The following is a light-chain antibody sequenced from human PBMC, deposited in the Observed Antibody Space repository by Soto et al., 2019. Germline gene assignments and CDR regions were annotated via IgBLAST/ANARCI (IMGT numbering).Light chain of an antibody. Sequence: QMTQSPSTLSASVGDRVTVTCRASQSVGTWLAWYQQKPGRAPNLLIYDASTLASAVPSRFSGSESGTEFTLTISSLQSDDFATYYCQHYNSFSPWAFGQGTKGDIK. CDR3: QHYNSFSPWA. CDR1: QSVGTW. V-gene: IGKV1-5*01. J-gene: IGKJ1*01. CDR2: DAS.